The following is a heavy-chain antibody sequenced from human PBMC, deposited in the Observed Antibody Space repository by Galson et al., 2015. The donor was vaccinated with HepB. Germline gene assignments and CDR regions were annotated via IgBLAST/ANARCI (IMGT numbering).Heavy chain of an antibody. Sequence: SLRLSCAASGFTFSSYSMNWVRQAPGKGLEWVSSISRSSSYIHYADSAKGRFTISRDNAKNSLYLQMNSLRAEDTAVYYCARDYSSAYYWAREFRPYYFDYWGQGTLVTVSS. CDR3: ARDYSSAYYWAREFRPYYFDY. CDR1: GFTFSSYS. CDR2: ISRSSSYI. D-gene: IGHD3-22*01. V-gene: IGHV3-21*04. J-gene: IGHJ4*02.